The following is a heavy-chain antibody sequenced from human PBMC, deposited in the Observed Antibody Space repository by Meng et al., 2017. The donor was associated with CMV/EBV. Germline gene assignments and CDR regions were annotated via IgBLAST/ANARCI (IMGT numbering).Heavy chain of an antibody. D-gene: IGHD3-3*01. CDR1: GFTFSSYW. CDR2: IKQDGSEK. Sequence: GGSLRLSCATSGFTFSSYWMSWVRQAPGKGLEWVANIKQDGSEKYYVDSVKGRFTISRDNAKNSLYLQMNSLRAEDTAVYYCARAGFLEWAFDYWGQGTLVTVPQ. V-gene: IGHV3-7*01. CDR3: ARAGFLEWAFDY. J-gene: IGHJ4*02.